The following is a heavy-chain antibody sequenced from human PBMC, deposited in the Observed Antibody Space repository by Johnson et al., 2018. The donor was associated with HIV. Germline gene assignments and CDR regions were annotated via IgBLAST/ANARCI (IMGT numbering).Heavy chain of an antibody. CDR2: ISYDGSNK. D-gene: IGHD1-26*01. CDR3: AKGGWWEGLGVKVAAAFDI. J-gene: IGHJ3*02. CDR1: GFTFSSYD. Sequence: QVLLVESGGGVVQPGRSLRLSCAASGFTFSSYDMHWVRQAPGKGMDWVALISYDGSNKYYADSVKGRFNISRDNSKNTLYLQMNSLRAEDTAVYYCAKGGWWEGLGVKVAAAFDIWGQGTMVTVSS. V-gene: IGHV3-30*18.